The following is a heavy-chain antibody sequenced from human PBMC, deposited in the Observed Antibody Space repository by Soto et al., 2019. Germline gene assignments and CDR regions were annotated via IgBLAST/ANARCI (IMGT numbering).Heavy chain of an antibody. V-gene: IGHV1-18*01. CDR3: ARDEVLRYYYDSSGFDL. D-gene: IGHD3-22*01. CDR1: GYTFTSYG. J-gene: IGHJ2*01. Sequence: QVQLVQSGAEVKKPGASVKVSCKASGYTFTSYGISWVRQAPGQGLEWMGWISAYNGNTNYAQKLQGRVTMTTDTSTRTAYMELRRLRSDETAVYYCARDEVLRYYYDSSGFDLWGRGTLVTVSS. CDR2: ISAYNGNT.